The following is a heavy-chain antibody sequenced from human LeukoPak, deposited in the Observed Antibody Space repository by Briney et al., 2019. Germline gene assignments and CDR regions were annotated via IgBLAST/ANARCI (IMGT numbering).Heavy chain of an antibody. J-gene: IGHJ5*02. Sequence: GGSLRLSCAASGFTFSDYYMSWVLQTPGKGLEWVSSISGGDFTSYADSVKGRFTISRDNAKNSLYLQMNSLRAEDTAVYYCAKDPFGSGSYKWRFDPWGQGTLVTVSS. V-gene: IGHV3-69-1*01. D-gene: IGHD3-10*01. CDR3: AKDPFGSGSYKWRFDP. CDR2: ISGGDFT. CDR1: GFTFSDYY.